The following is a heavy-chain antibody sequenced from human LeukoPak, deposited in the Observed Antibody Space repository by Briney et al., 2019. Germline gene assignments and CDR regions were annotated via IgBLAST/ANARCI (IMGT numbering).Heavy chain of an antibody. V-gene: IGHV3-30*02. CDR2: IRYDGSNK. CDR3: AKTYGSGSYYGD. J-gene: IGHJ4*02. CDR1: GFTFSSYG. Sequence: PGGSLRLSCAASGFTFSSYGMHWVRQAPGKGPEWVAFIRYDGSNKYYADSVKGRFTISRDNSKNTLYLQMNSLRAEDTAVYYCAKTYGSGSYYGDWGQGTLVTVSS. D-gene: IGHD3-10*01.